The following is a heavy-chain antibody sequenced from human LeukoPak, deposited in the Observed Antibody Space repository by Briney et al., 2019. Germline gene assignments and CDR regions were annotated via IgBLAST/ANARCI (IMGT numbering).Heavy chain of an antibody. CDR1: GFTFSGYW. D-gene: IGHD6-6*01. V-gene: IGHV3-74*01. CDR2: INGDGSST. J-gene: IGHJ3*02. CDR3: ARDGLPAARDI. Sequence: PGGSLRLSCTASGFTFSGYWMNWVRQAPGKGLVWVSRINGDGSSTNYADSVKGRFTISRDNAKNTLYLQMNSLRAEDTAVYYCARDGLPAARDIWGQGTMVTVSS.